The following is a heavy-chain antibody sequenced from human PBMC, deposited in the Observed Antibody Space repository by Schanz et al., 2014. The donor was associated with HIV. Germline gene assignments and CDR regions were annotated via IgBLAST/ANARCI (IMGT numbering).Heavy chain of an antibody. J-gene: IGHJ4*02. Sequence: EVQLLESGGGFVQPGGSLRLSCAASGFTFRDYDMTWVRQAPGKGLEWVSGINNGGGYTYYADSVKGRFTVSRDNSKNTLYLQMTTLRIDDTAVYYCAKPEYDSRGNSQSHFDSWGQGTLVTVSS. V-gene: IGHV3-23*01. CDR1: GFTFRDYD. D-gene: IGHD3-22*01. CDR3: AKPEYDSRGNSQSHFDS. CDR2: INNGGGYT.